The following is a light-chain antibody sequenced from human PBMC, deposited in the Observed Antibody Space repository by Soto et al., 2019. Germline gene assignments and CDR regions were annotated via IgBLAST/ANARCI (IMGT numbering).Light chain of an antibody. CDR1: QSISSY. CDR3: QQSYSTPRT. CDR2: AAS. Sequence: IQLTQYQSSLSASVGARVTITCRASQSISSYLNWYQQKPGKAPKLLIYAASSLQSGVPSRFSGSGSGTDFTLTISSLQPEDFATYSCQQSYSTPRTFGQGTKVDIK. J-gene: IGKJ1*01. V-gene: IGKV1-39*01.